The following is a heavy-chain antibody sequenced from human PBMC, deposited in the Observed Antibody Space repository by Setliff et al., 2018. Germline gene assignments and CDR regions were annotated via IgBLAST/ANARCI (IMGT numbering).Heavy chain of an antibody. D-gene: IGHD2-15*01. Sequence: PGGSLRLSCAASGFTFSGYYMQWVRQAPGKGLEWVSYIGGSGDSTYYADSVKGRFTISRDNSKNTLYLQMNSLKAEDTAVYYCAKERTVEYCSGGTCYFDYWGQGTLVTVSS. CDR3: AKERTVEYCSGGTCYFDY. J-gene: IGHJ4*02. CDR1: GFTFSGYY. CDR2: IGGSGDST. V-gene: IGHV3-23*01.